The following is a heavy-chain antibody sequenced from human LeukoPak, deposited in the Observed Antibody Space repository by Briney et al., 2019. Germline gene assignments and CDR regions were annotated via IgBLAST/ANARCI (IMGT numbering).Heavy chain of an antibody. CDR2: VNQDGSQK. V-gene: IGHV3-7*01. J-gene: IGHJ5*02. CDR1: GFTFSSSW. D-gene: IGHD5-18*01. Sequence: GGSLRLSCVDSGFTFSSSWMSWVRQAPGKGLEWVANVNQDGSQKDYVDSVKGRFTISRDNAKNSLYLQMNSLRAEDTAVYYCASEVDTAMVTPWGNWFDPWGQGTLVTVSS. CDR3: ASEVDTAMVTPWGNWFDP.